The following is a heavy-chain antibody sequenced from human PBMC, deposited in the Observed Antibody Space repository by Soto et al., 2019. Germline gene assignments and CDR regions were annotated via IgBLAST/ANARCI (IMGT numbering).Heavy chain of an antibody. CDR3: AILATTVTTDY. Sequence: GGSLRLSCAASGFTFSSYAMSWVRQAPGKGLEWVSTLSGSGGTTYYVDSVKGRFTISRDNSKNTLYLQMNSLRAEDTAVYYCAILATTVTTDYWGQGTLVTVSS. CDR2: LSGSGGTT. CDR1: GFTFSSYA. V-gene: IGHV3-23*01. D-gene: IGHD4-17*01. J-gene: IGHJ4*02.